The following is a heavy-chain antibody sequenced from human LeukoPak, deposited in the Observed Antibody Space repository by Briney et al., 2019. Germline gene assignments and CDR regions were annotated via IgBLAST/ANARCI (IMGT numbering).Heavy chain of an antibody. CDR2: ISGSGGST. J-gene: IGHJ6*04. Sequence: PGGSLRLSCAASGFTFSSYEMNWVRQAPGKGLEWVSAISGSGGSTYYADSVKGRFTISRDNSKNTLYLQMNSLRAEDTAVYYCAKDRFRTTGTSSMDVWGKGTTVTVSS. V-gene: IGHV3-23*01. CDR1: GFTFSSYE. CDR3: AKDRFRTTGTSSMDV. D-gene: IGHD1-1*01.